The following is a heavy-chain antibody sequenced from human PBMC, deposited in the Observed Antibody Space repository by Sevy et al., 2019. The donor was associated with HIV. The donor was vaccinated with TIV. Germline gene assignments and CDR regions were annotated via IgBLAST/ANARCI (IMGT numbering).Heavy chain of an antibody. V-gene: IGHV3-11*01. Sequence: GGSLRLSCAASGFTFSDYYMSWIRQAPGKGLEWVSYISSSGSTIYYADSVKGRFTISRDNAKNSLYLQMNSLRAEDTVVYYCAREGVAARRYYFDYWGQGTLVTVSS. CDR1: GFTFSDYY. J-gene: IGHJ4*02. CDR2: ISSSGSTI. CDR3: AREGVAARRYYFDY. D-gene: IGHD6-6*01.